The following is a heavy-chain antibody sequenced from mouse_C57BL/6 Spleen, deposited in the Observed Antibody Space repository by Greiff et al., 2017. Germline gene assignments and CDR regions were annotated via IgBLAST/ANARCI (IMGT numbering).Heavy chain of an antibody. CDR3: ARRGYGNTFDY. V-gene: IGHV5-9*01. CDR2: ISGGGGNT. CDR1: GFTFSSYT. Sequence: DVLLVESGGGLVKPGGSLKLSCAASGFTFSSYTMSWVRQTPEKRLEWVATISGGGGNTYYPDSVKGRFTISRDNAKNTLYLQLSSLRSEDTALYYCARRGYGNTFDYWGQGTTLTVSS. D-gene: IGHD2-10*02. J-gene: IGHJ2*01.